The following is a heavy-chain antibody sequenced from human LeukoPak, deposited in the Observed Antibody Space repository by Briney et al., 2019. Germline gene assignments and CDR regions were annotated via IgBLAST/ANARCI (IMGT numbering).Heavy chain of an antibody. V-gene: IGHV3-30*04. J-gene: IGHJ5*01. CDR1: GFTFSSYA. D-gene: IGHD6-13*01. Sequence: GRSLRLSCAASGFTFSSYAMHWVRQAPGKGLEWVAVISYDGSNKYYADSVKGRFTISRDNSKNTLYLQMNSLRAEDTAVYYCARAHRYSSSWYDCWGQGTLVTVSS. CDR2: ISYDGSNK. CDR3: ARAHRYSSSWYDC.